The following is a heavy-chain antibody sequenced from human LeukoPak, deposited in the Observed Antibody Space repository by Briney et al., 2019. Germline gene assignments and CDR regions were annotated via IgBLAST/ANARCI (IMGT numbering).Heavy chain of an antibody. V-gene: IGHV3-30*18. CDR1: GFTFSDYG. D-gene: IGHD6-13*01. J-gene: IGHJ3*02. CDR2: MSYDGSNK. CDR3: TKDDSYTSSWYACDI. Sequence: PGGSLRLSCAASGFTFSDYGMHWVRQAPGKGLEWVAVMSYDGSNKYCTDSVKGRFTISRDNSKNTLYLQMSSLRAEDTAVYYCTKDDSYTSSWYACDIWGQGTMVTVSS.